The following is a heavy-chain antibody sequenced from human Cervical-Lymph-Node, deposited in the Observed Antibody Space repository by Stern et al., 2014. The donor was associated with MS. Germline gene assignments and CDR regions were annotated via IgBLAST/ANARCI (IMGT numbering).Heavy chain of an antibody. Sequence: EVQLVESGGGLVRPGGSLRLSCAASGFTFSSYAMSWVRQAPGKGLEWVSTISGSGGSAYYADSVKGRFTISRDNSHNSLYLQMNTLRADDAAVYYCAQGSQLVSDPLFDYWGQGTLVTVSS. CDR2: ISGSGGSA. CDR1: GFTFSSYA. V-gene: IGHV3-23*04. CDR3: AQGSQLVSDPLFDY. J-gene: IGHJ4*02. D-gene: IGHD6-6*01.